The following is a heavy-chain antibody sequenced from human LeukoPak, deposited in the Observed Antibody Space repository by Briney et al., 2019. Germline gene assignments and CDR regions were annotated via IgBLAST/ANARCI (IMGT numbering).Heavy chain of an antibody. CDR2: MNPNSGNT. Sequence: ASATVSCKASGYTFTSYDINWVRQATGQGLEWMGWMNPNSGNTGYAQKFQGRVTMTRNTSISTAYMELSSLRSEDTAVYYCARVLYGGRKTMVRGVSLLGYWGQGTLVTVSS. J-gene: IGHJ4*02. CDR3: ARVLYGGRKTMVRGVSLLGY. D-gene: IGHD3-10*01. CDR1: GYTFTSYD. V-gene: IGHV1-8*01.